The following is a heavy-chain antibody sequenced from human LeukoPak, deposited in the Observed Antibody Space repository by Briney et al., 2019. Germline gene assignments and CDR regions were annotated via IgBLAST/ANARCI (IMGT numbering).Heavy chain of an antibody. CDR3: VDCHGWIFDY. Sequence: GGSLRLSCAASGLRFSSYWMNWVRQAPGKGLEWVAHIKEDGSGKHYVDSVKGRFTISIDNAKKSMYLQMNSLRVEDTAVYYCVDCHGWIFDYWGQGTLVTVSS. CDR1: GLRFSSYW. J-gene: IGHJ4*02. CDR2: IKEDGSGK. V-gene: IGHV3-7*03. D-gene: IGHD6-19*01.